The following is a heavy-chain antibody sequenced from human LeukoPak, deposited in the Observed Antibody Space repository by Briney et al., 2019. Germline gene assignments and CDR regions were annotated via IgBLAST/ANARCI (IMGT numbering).Heavy chain of an antibody. J-gene: IGHJ4*02. CDR3: ARHIAASRYCTSTTCYSADH. Sequence: SETLSLTSNLSRDSMSTSSSYCGSTRLPPGDWLGWIGRISYSGSTSYNPSLKSRVTMSVDTSKNQFSLKVSSVTAADTAVYYCARHIAASRYCTSTTCYSADHWSQGTLVTVSS. V-gene: IGHV4-39*01. CDR2: ISYSGST. CDR1: RDSMSTSSSY. D-gene: IGHD2-2*01.